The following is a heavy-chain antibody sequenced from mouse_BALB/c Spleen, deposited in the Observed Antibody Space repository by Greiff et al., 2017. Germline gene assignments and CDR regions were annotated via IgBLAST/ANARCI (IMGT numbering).Heavy chain of an antibody. J-gene: IGHJ4*01. Sequence: EVQLQQSGAELVKPGASVKLSCTASGFNIKDTYMHWVKQRPEQGLEWIGRIDPANGNTKYDPKFQGKATITADTSSNTAYLQLSSLTSEDTAVYYCARKGITTDYYAMDYWGQGTSVTVSS. CDR2: IDPANGNT. CDR3: ARKGITTDYYAMDY. V-gene: IGHV14-3*02. CDR1: GFNIKDTY. D-gene: IGHD1-1*01.